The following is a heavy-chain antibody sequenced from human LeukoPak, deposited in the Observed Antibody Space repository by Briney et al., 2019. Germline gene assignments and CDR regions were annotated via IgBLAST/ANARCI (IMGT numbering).Heavy chain of an antibody. Sequence: GASVKVSCKASGYTFTGYYMHWVRQAPGQGLEWMGRINPNSGGTNYAQKFQGRVTMTRDTSISTAYMELSRLRSDDTAVYYCASEWELLQHYGMDVWGQGTTVTVSS. J-gene: IGHJ6*02. CDR1: GYTFTGYY. CDR2: INPNSGGT. V-gene: IGHV1-2*06. CDR3: ASEWELLQHYGMDV. D-gene: IGHD1-26*01.